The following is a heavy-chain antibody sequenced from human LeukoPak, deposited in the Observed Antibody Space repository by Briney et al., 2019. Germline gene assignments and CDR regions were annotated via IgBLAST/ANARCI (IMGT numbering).Heavy chain of an antibody. D-gene: IGHD6-13*01. CDR2: IYYHGST. J-gene: IGHJ3*02. V-gene: IGHV4-39*07. CDR1: GGSIRSNNYY. CDR3: ARDLYSSRTNDAFVI. Sequence: SETLSLTCTVSGGSIRSNNYYWGWIRQPPGKGLEWIGSIYYHGSTYYNPSLKSRVTISVDTSKNQFSLKLSSVTAADTAVYYCARDLYSSRTNDAFVIWGQGQWSPSLQ.